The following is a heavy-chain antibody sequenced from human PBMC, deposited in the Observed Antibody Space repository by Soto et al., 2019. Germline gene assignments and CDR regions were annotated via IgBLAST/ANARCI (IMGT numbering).Heavy chain of an antibody. CDR3: ARDDEGGSDCDLGY. V-gene: IGHV3-30-3*01. CDR2: ILSDGSNK. D-gene: IGHD1-26*01. J-gene: IGHJ4*02. Sequence: QVQLVESGGGVVQPGRSLRLSCAVSGFTLSSHAMHWVRQAPGKGLEWVALILSDGSNKYYADSVKGRFSTSRDNSKNTMYLQLNGLGVEDTAVYYCARDDEGGSDCDLGYWGQGALVTVSS. CDR1: GFTLSSHA.